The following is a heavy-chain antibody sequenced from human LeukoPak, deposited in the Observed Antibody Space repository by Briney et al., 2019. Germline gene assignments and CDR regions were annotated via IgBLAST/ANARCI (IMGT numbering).Heavy chain of an antibody. V-gene: IGHV4-38-2*02. J-gene: IGHJ3*02. CDR3: ARVRIVGATDAFDI. Sequence: PSETLSLTCTVSGYSISSGYYWGWIRQPPGKGLEWIGSIYHSGSTYYNPSLKSRVTIPVDTSKNQFSLKLSSVTAADTAVYYCARVRIVGATDAFDIWGQGTMVTVSS. CDR1: GYSISSGYY. D-gene: IGHD1-26*01. CDR2: IYHSGST.